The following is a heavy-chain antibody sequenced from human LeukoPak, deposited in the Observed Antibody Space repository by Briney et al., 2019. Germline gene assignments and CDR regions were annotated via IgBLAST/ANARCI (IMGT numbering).Heavy chain of an antibody. J-gene: IGHJ4*02. Sequence: QPGGSLRLSCAASGFTFSSYWMSWVRQAPGKGLEWVANIKQDGSEKYYVDSVKGRFTISRDNAKNSLYLQMNSLRAEDTAVYYCASGARIDRIDYWGQGTLVTVSS. D-gene: IGHD2-21*01. CDR2: IKQDGSEK. CDR1: GFTFSSYW. V-gene: IGHV3-7*01. CDR3: ASGARIDRIDY.